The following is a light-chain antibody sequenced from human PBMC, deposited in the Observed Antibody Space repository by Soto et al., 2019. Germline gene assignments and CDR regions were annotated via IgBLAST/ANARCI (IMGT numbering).Light chain of an antibody. CDR1: QSVFSS. V-gene: IGKV3-15*01. CDR2: GSA. CDR3: QQYHSWPA. J-gene: IGKJ1*01. Sequence: EIVMTQSPATLSVSPGERATLSCRASQSVFSSLAWYQQRPGQAPRLLIYGSATRATGIPDRFSGSGSGTEFTLTISSLQSEDSAVYYCQQYHSWPAFGPGTKVEIK.